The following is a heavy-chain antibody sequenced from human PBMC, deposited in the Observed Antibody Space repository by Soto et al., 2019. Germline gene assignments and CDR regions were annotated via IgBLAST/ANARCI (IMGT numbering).Heavy chain of an antibody. CDR3: ARTAGMFLVGTSPKVLYYDIDS. CDR2: ISPYNGNT. Sequence: QAQLVQSGAEVKKPGASVTISCQASGYTFTRYGIAWVRQAPGQGLEWMGWISPYNGNTVYERKVEGSVTMTTHTSTTTAYMELKSRISDDTALYYCARTAGMFLVGTSPKVLYYDIDSWGQGTLVTVAS. CDR1: GYTFTRYG. V-gene: IGHV1-18*01. D-gene: IGHD3-9*01. J-gene: IGHJ5*01.